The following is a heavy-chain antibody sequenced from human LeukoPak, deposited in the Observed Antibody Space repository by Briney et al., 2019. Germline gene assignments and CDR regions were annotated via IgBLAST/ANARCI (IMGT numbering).Heavy chain of an antibody. CDR2: IYYSGST. D-gene: IGHD3-10*01. J-gene: IGHJ4*02. V-gene: IGHV4-59*01. CDR3: ARVKPITSHYFDY. Sequence: SETLSLTCTVSGGSISSYYWSWIRQPPGKGLEWIGYIYYSGSTNYNPSLKSRVTISVDTSKNQFSLKLSSVTAADTAVYYCARVKPITSHYFDYWGQGTLVTVSS. CDR1: GGSISSYY.